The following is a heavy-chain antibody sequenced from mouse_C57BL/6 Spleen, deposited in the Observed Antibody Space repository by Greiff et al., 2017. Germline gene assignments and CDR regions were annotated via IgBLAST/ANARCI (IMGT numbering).Heavy chain of an antibody. D-gene: IGHD1-1*01. CDR1: GFNITDYY. J-gene: IGHJ3*01. CDR2: IDPEDGET. Sequence: EVQLQQSGAELVKPGASVKLSCTASGFNITDYYMHWVKQRTEQGLEWIGRIDPEDGETKYAPKFQGKAPITADPSSNPAYLQLSSLTSEDTAVDYCAGWDDDGSSSFAYWGQGTLVTVSA. CDR3: AGWDDDGSSSFAY. V-gene: IGHV14-2*01.